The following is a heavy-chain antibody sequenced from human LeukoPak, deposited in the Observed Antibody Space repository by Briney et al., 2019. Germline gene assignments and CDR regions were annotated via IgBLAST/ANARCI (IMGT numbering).Heavy chain of an antibody. D-gene: IGHD6-19*01. V-gene: IGHV3-7*01. CDR3: ATTVPGYPDDYFDY. CDR2: TNQDGSKN. Sequence: PGGSLRLSCAASEFTFSNYWMSWVRQAPGKGLERVAHTNQDGSKNYYVDSLKGGFTISRDNAKNSLYLQMNSLRAEDTAVYYCATTVPGYPDDYFDYWGQGTLVTVSS. J-gene: IGHJ4*02. CDR1: EFTFSNYW.